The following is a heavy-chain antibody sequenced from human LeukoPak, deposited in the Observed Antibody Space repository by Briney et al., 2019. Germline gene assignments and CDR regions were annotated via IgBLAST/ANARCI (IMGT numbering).Heavy chain of an antibody. CDR2: INPNSGGT. CDR1: GYTFTGYY. V-gene: IGHV1-2*02. Sequence: ASVKVSCNASGYTFTGYYMHWVRQAPGQGLEWMGWINPNSGGTNYAQKFQGRVTMTRDTSISTAYMELSRLRSDDTAVYYCARGNVLRFLEWLLSNWFDPWGQGTLVTVSS. CDR3: ARGNVLRFLEWLLSNWFDP. D-gene: IGHD3-3*01. J-gene: IGHJ5*02.